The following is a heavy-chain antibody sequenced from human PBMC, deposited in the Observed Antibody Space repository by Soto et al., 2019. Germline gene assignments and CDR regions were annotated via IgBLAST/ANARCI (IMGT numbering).Heavy chain of an antibody. J-gene: IGHJ6*02. V-gene: IGHV3-74*01. Sequence: DVQLVESGGGLVQPGGSLRLSCGASGFSVKRYWMHRVRQAPGKGLVWLSRFGGDENYTDYADSVRGRFTISRDIAKNTIYLQMNSLRAEDTAVYYCGKGKELGVVRYGLDAWGQGTTVTVSS. CDR1: GFSVKRYW. D-gene: IGHD3-3*01. CDR3: GKGKELGVVRYGLDA. CDR2: FGGDENYT.